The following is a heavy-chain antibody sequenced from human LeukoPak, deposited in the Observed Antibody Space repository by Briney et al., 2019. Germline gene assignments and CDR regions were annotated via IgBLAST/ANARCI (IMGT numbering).Heavy chain of an antibody. CDR2: ISAYNGNT. D-gene: IGHD3-10*01. V-gene: IGHV1-18*01. J-gene: IGHJ6*03. CDR1: GYTFTSYD. Sequence: ASVKVSCKAPGYTFTSYDINWVRQAPGQGLEWMGWISAYNGNTNYAQKLQGRVTMTTDTSTSTAYMELRSLRSDDTAVYYCARGGEPVLLWFGELSAYYYYYMDVWGKGTTVTISS. CDR3: ARGGEPVLLWFGELSAYYYYYMDV.